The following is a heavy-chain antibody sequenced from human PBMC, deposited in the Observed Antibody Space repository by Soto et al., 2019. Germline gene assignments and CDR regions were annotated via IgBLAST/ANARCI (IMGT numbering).Heavy chain of an antibody. J-gene: IGHJ4*02. V-gene: IGHV1-69*13. D-gene: IGHD3-10*01. Sequence: SVKVSCKASGGTFSSYAISWVRQAPGQGLEWMGGIIPIFGTANYAQKFQGRVTITADESTSTAYMELSSLRSEDTAVYYCARDQRHGSGSYKARGYFDYWGQGTLVTV. CDR1: GGTFSSYA. CDR3: ARDQRHGSGSYKARGYFDY. CDR2: IIPIFGTA.